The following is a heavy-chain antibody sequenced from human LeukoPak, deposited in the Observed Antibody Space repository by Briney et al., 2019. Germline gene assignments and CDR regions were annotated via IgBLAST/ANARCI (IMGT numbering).Heavy chain of an antibody. CDR2: INTNTGNP. CDR3: ARQGPGYCSSTSCYGVGY. V-gene: IGHV7-4-1*02. CDR1: GYTFGTHW. D-gene: IGHD2-2*01. J-gene: IGHJ4*02. Sequence: ASVKVSCKASGYTFGTHWMHWVRQAPGQGLEWMGWINTNTGNPTYAQAFTGRFVFSLDTSVSTAYLQISSLKAEDTAVYYCARQGPGYCSSTSCYGVGYWGQGSLVTVSS.